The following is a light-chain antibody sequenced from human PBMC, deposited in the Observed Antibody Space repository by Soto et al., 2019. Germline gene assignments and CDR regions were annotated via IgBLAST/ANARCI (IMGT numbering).Light chain of an antibody. CDR2: GAA. V-gene: IGKV3-15*01. CDR3: QQYYKWPPWT. Sequence: EIVLTQSPGTLSLSPGERATLSCRASQSVSSSYSAWYQQKPGQAPRLLMYGAATRATGIPARFSGSGSGTEFTLTISSLQSEDFSFYYCQQYYKWPPWTFGQGTKVDIK. J-gene: IGKJ1*01. CDR1: QSVSSSY.